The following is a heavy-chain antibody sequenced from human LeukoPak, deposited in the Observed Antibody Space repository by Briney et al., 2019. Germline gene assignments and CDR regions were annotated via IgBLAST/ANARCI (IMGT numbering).Heavy chain of an antibody. CDR2: IYYSGST. CDR3: AVHGDFWSGYFGY. Sequence: MTSETLSLTCTVSGGSISSGGYYWSWIRQHPGKGLEWIGYIYYSGSTYYNPSLKSRVTISVDTSKNQFSLKLSSVTAADTAVYYCAVHGDFWSGYFGYWGQGTLVTVSS. CDR1: GGSISSGGYY. J-gene: IGHJ4*02. D-gene: IGHD3-3*01. V-gene: IGHV4-31*03.